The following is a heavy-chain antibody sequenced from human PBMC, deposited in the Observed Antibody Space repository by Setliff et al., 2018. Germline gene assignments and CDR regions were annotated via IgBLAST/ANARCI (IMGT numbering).Heavy chain of an antibody. J-gene: IGHJ4*02. D-gene: IGHD3-3*01. Sequence: PSETLSLTCTVSGGSISSHYWSWIRQPPGKGLEWIGSIYYSGSTNYNPSLKSRVTISVDTSKNQFSLKLSSVTAADTAVYYCARPKYYNFWSAYYFDYWGQGTLVTVSS. V-gene: IGHV4-59*11. CDR2: IYYSGST. CDR1: GGSISSHY. CDR3: ARPKYYNFWSAYYFDY.